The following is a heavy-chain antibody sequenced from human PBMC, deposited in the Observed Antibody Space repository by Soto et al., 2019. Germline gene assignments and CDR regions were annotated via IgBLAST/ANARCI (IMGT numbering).Heavy chain of an antibody. CDR1: GGSISSYY. CDR3: ARASMPPAAWFDP. J-gene: IGHJ5*02. Sequence: SETLSLTCTVSGGSISSYYWSWIRQPPGKGLEWIGYIYYSGSTNYNPSLKSRVTISVDTSKNQFSLKLSSVTAADTAVYYCARASMPPAAWFDPWGQGTLVTVS. CDR2: IYYSGST. V-gene: IGHV4-59*01. D-gene: IGHD2-2*01.